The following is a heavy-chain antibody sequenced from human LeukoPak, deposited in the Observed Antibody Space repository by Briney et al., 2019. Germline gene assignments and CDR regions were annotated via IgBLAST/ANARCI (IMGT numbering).Heavy chain of an antibody. D-gene: IGHD3-10*01. CDR3: ARVLSPGEGSPSYDAFDI. CDR2: ISSSSSHI. Sequence: GGSLRLSCAASGFTFSSYSMNWVRQAPGKGLEWVSSISSSSSHIYYADSVKGRFTISRDNAKDSLYLQMNSLRAEDTAVYYCARVLSPGEGSPSYDAFDIWGQGTMVTVSS. J-gene: IGHJ3*02. V-gene: IGHV3-21*01. CDR1: GFTFSSYS.